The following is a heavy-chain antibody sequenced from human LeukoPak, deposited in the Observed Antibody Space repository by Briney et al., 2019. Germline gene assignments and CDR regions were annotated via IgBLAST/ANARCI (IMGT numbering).Heavy chain of an antibody. Sequence: GASVKVSCKASGYTFNNYDINWVRQATGQGLEWMGWMNPNSGNTGYAQKFQNRFSITRNTSISTAYMELSSLRSEDSAVYYCARGGKECSVGSCYRWFDPWGQGTLVTVSS. J-gene: IGHJ5*02. CDR1: GYTFNNYD. CDR3: ARGGKECSVGSCYRWFDP. CDR2: MNPNSGNT. V-gene: IGHV1-8*03. D-gene: IGHD2-15*01.